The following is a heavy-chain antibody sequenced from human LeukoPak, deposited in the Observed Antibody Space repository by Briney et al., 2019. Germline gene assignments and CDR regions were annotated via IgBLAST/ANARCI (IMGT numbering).Heavy chain of an antibody. V-gene: IGHV3-7*01. D-gene: IGHD5-18*01. CDR3: ARDLAYSRLDY. CDR2: INPDGNKK. CDR1: GFTFTNYW. Sequence: GGSLRLSCAASGFTFTNYWMTWVRQAPGKGLEWVASINPDGNKKYSADSVKGRFTISRDNAENSLYLQMNSLRVEDTAFYYCARDLAYSRLDYWGQGMLVTVSS. J-gene: IGHJ4*02.